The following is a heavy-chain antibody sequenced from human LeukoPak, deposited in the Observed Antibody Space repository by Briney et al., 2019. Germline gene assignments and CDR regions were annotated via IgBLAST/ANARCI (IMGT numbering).Heavy chain of an antibody. J-gene: IGHJ5*02. CDR2: INPTTGVT. V-gene: IGHV1-46*01. D-gene: IGHD2-2*01. CDR3: TRDRVVPNAGPRLYNWFDP. Sequence: GASVKVSCKTSGYTFTTYYMHWVRQAPGQGLEWMGIINPTTGVTNYARKFQGRVSMTRDTSASTVYMELNSLRSEDTAVYYCTRDRVVPNAGPRLYNWFDPWGQGTLVTVSS. CDR1: GYTFTTYY.